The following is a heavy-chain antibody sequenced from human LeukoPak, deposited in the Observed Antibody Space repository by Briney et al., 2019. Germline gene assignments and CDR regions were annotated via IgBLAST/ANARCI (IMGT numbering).Heavy chain of an antibody. V-gene: IGHV3-30*04. J-gene: IGHJ6*03. CDR2: ISYDGSNK. D-gene: IGHD5-12*01. Sequence: GGSLRLSCAASGFTFSSYAMHWVRQAPGKGLEWVAVISYDGSNKYYADSVKGRFTISRDNSKNTLYLQMKSLRAEDTAVYYCAKGGGYEAQYYYYYLDVWGKGTTVTISS. CDR3: AKGGGYEAQYYYYYLDV. CDR1: GFTFSSYA.